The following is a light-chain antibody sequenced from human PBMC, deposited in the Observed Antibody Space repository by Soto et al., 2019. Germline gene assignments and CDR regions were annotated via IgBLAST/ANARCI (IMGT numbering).Light chain of an antibody. J-gene: IGKJ5*01. CDR1: QIVTSSQ. CDR2: GAS. V-gene: IGKV3-20*01. Sequence: IVLTQSPGTLPLSPGEGVTLSCRAGQIVTSSQLAWYQQKPGQAPRLLVFGASSRVLGIPDRFSGSGSGTDFTLTISRLEHEEFEVYYCHQYGSSPLTFGQGTRLEIK. CDR3: HQYGSSPLT.